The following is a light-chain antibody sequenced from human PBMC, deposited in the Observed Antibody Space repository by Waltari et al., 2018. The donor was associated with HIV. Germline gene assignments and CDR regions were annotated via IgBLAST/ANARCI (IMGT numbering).Light chain of an antibody. Sequence: DILRPKPPLSLSVTPGHPAPTPCKSSQSLLHSDAKTYFSWFLQSPGKPPQPLISEVSSRFAVVPDRFSGSGSRTDFTLNISRVEDDDVVVYYCMQSIQRPITFGQGTRLDLK. V-gene: IGKV2D-29*01. J-gene: IGKJ5*01. CDR2: EVS. CDR1: QSLLHSDAKTY. CDR3: MQSIQRPIT.